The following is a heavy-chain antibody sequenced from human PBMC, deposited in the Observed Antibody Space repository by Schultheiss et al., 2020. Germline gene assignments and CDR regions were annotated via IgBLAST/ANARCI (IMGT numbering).Heavy chain of an antibody. CDR3: AREGTGYSSGWRSN. D-gene: IGHD6-19*01. CDR1: GGSISSYF. J-gene: IGHJ4*02. Sequence: SETLSLTCTVSGGSISSYFWSWIRQPPGKGLEWIGNIYYSGSTNYSPSLKSRVTISVDTSKNQFSLKLSSVTAADTAVYYCAREGTGYSSGWRSNWGQGTLVTVSS. CDR2: IYYSGST. V-gene: IGHV4-59*12.